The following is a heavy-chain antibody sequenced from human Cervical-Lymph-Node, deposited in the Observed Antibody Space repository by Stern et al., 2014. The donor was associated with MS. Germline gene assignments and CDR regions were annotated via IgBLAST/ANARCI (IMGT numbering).Heavy chain of an antibody. CDR1: GFSLSTSGVA. Sequence: QITLKESGPTLVRPTQTLTLTCTVSGFSLSTSGVAGGCIRQSPGKALEWLALIFWDDDKRFTPHLKNRLTITKDASKDQVVLTMTNMDPVDTATYFCAHRAFRYARDFDSWGQGTLVTVSS. V-gene: IGHV2-5*02. D-gene: IGHD2-2*01. CDR2: IFWDDDK. CDR3: AHRAFRYARDFDS. J-gene: IGHJ4*02.